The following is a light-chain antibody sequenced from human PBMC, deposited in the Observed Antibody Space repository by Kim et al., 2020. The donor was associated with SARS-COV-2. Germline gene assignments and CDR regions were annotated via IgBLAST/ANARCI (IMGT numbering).Light chain of an antibody. CDR3: QQYGSSPRT. Sequence: SPGERATLSCRASQSVSSSYLAWYQQKPGQTPRLLIYGASSRATGIPDRFSGSGSGTDFTLTISRLEPEDFLVYYCQQYGSSPRTFGQGTKVDIK. J-gene: IGKJ1*01. CDR1: QSVSSSY. CDR2: GAS. V-gene: IGKV3-20*01.